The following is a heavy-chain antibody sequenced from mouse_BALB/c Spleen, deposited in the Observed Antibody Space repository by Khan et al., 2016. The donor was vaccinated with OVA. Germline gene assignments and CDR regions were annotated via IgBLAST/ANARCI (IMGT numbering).Heavy chain of an antibody. J-gene: IGHJ2*01. CDR1: GFTFSSYG. D-gene: IGHD1-1*01. CDR2: ISGDSSTI. V-gene: IGHV5-17*02. Sequence: LVQSGGSRKLSCAASGFTFSSYGMHWVRQAPEKGLEWVAYISGDSSTIYYTDTVKGRFTISRDNPKKTLSLQMTILMSEDTAMYYCATSYYYGYYFDYWGPGTTLTVSS. CDR3: ATSYYYGYYFDY.